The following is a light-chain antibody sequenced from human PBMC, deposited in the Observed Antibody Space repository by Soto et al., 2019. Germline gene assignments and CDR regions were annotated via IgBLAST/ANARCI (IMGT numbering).Light chain of an antibody. CDR3: QQDDSSARAMET. CDR1: QSISSSY. CDR2: GAS. V-gene: IGKV3-20*01. J-gene: IGKJ2*01. Sequence: EIVLTQSPGTLSLSPGERATLSCRASQSISSSYLAWYQQKPGQAPRLLIYGASSRATGIPDRFSGSGSRTDFTLIISRLKSEDLAVYYFQQDDSSARAMETFGQGTKLEIK.